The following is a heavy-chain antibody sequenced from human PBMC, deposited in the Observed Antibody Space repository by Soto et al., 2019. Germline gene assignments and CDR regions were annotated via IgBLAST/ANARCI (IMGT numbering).Heavy chain of an antibody. J-gene: IGHJ4*02. CDR2: IDGVGTGT. V-gene: IGHV3-74*02. Sequence: EVQLVQSGGGSVQPGGSLRLSCAASGFTFTNYWMHWVRQVPGKGLVWVSRIDGVGTGTSYSDSVRGRFTISRDNAENTLYLQMDSLRVEDTAVYYCTTGFEYWGQGTLVTVSS. CDR1: GFTFTNYW. CDR3: TTGFEY.